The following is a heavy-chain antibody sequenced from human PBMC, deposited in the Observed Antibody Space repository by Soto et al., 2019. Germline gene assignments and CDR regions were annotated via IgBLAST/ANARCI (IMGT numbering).Heavy chain of an antibody. D-gene: IGHD1-26*01. CDR3: ATSSGSYFHLHY. J-gene: IGHJ4*02. CDR1: GYTLTELS. CDR2: FDPEDGET. V-gene: IGHV1-24*01. Sequence: GASVKVSCKVSGYTLTELSMHWVRQAPGKGLEWMGGFDPEDGETIYAQKFQGRVTMTEDTSTDTAYMELSSLGSEDTAVYYCATSSGSYFHLHYWGQGTLVTVSS.